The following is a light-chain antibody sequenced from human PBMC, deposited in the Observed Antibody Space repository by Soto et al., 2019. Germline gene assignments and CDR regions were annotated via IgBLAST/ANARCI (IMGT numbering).Light chain of an antibody. V-gene: IGKV1-5*01. CDR1: QSISSW. J-gene: IGKJ1*01. Sequence: IQLTQSPSTLSASVGERVTLTCRASQSISSWLAWYQQKPGKAPKLLIYDASSLESGVPSRFSGSGSGTEFTLTISSLQPDDFATYYCQQYNSYSPWTFGQGTKVDIK. CDR3: QQYNSYSPWT. CDR2: DAS.